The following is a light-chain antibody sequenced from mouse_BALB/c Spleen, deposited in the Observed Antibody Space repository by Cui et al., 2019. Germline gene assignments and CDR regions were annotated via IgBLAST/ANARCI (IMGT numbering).Light chain of an antibody. CDR1: SSVSY. Sequence: QIVLTQSPAIMSASPGDKVTMTCSASSSVSYMYWYQQKPGSSPRLLIYDTSNLASGVPVRFSGSGSGTSYSLTISRMEAEDAATYYCQQWSSYPLTFGAGTKLELK. J-gene: IGKJ5*01. CDR3: QQWSSYPLT. CDR2: DTS. V-gene: IGKV4-55*01.